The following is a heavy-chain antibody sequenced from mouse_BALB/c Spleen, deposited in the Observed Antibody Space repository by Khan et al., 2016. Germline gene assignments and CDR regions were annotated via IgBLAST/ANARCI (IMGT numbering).Heavy chain of an antibody. V-gene: IGHV1-80*01. Sequence: QVQLQQPGAELVRPGSSVKISCKASGYAFSGYWMNWVKQRPGQGLEWIGQIYPGDGDTNYNGKFKGKATLTADKSSSTAYMQLSSLTSEDSAVYFCARGTLFASWGQGTLVTVSA. CDR1: GYAFSGYW. J-gene: IGHJ3*01. CDR2: IYPGDGDT. CDR3: ARGTLFAS. D-gene: IGHD2-14*01.